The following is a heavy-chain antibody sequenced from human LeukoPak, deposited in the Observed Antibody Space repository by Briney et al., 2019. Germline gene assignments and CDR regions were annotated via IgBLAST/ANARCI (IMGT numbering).Heavy chain of an antibody. CDR3: AKDGGWRKVGYSYYGVDV. D-gene: IGHD5-24*01. CDR1: GFTFDYYG. J-gene: IGHJ6*02. V-gene: IGHV3-43*02. Sequence: PGGSLRLSCAASGFTFDYYGMHWVRQVPGKGPEWVSLISGDGGRTYYADSVKGRFTISRDNSKNYLYLQMNSLGTEDRALYYCAKDGGWRKVGYSYYGVDVWGQGTTVTVSS. CDR2: ISGDGGRT.